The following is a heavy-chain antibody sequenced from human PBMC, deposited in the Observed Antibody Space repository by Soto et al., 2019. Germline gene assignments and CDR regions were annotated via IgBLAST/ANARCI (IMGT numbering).Heavy chain of an antibody. CDR3: ARRVDSRSWYDDY. CDR1: GYTFTSYG. D-gene: IGHD6-13*01. CDR2: SSAYNGNT. J-gene: IGHJ4*02. Sequence: QVQLLQSGAEVKKPGASVKVSCKASGYTFTSYGISWVRQAPGQGLEWLGWSSAYNGNTNYGQKLQGVVTMTTDTSTSTAYMELRSLSSDDTAVYYCARRVDSRSWYDDYWGQGTLVTVSS. V-gene: IGHV1-18*01.